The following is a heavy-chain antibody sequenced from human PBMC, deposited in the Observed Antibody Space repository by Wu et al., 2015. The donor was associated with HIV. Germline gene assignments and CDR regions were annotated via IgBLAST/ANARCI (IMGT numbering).Heavy chain of an antibody. Sequence: QVPLAQSGAEVKKPGASVTVSCKISGYSLDKLSMHWVRQAPGKGLQWVGGFDPETRETVYTQNFQGRVTLTEDTSTDTTYMELSGLRFEDMAVYFCATLRWFSDRGNFYFGMDVWGPGTTVTVSS. J-gene: IGHJ6*02. CDR2: FDPETRET. D-gene: IGHD3-16*01. CDR1: GYSLDKLS. CDR3: ATLRWFSDRGNFYFGMDV. V-gene: IGHV1-24*01.